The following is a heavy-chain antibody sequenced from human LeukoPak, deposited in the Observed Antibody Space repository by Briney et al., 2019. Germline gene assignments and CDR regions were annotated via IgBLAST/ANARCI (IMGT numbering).Heavy chain of an antibody. CDR3: AKDLHYDFWSGPDY. CDR2: ISSGGDDI. Sequence: GGSLRLSCAASGFTFSPYSMTWVRQAPGKGLEWVSSISSGGDDIYYSDLVKGRFTISRDNSKNTLYLQMNSLRAEDTAVYYCAKDLHYDFWSGPDYWGQGTLVTVSS. D-gene: IGHD3-3*01. V-gene: IGHV3-21*01. J-gene: IGHJ4*02. CDR1: GFTFSPYS.